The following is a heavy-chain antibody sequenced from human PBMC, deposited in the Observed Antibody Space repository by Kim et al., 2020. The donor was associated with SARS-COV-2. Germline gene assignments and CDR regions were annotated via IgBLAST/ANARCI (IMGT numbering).Heavy chain of an antibody. J-gene: IGHJ6*02. CDR3: ARAILWTPYYYYGMDV. CDR1: GGTFSSYA. CDR2: IIPIFGTA. V-gene: IGHV1-69*13. Sequence: SVKVSCKASGGTFSSYAISWVRQAPGQGLEWMGGIIPIFGTANYAQKFQGRVTITADESTSTAYMELSSLRSEDTAVYYCARAILWTPYYYYGMDVWGQGTTVTVSS. D-gene: IGHD3-10*01.